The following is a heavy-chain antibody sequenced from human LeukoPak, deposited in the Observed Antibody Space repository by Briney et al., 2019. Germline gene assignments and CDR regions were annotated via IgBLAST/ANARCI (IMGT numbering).Heavy chain of an antibody. V-gene: IGHV3-33*08. CDR1: GFTFSSYA. Sequence: GGSLRLSCAASGFTFSSYAMHWVRQAPGKGLEWVAVIWYDGSNKYYADSVKGRFTISRDNSKNTLYLQMNSLRAEDTAVYYCARGQYYDFWSGYFYYYYGMDVWGQGTTVTVSS. D-gene: IGHD3-3*01. CDR3: ARGQYYDFWSGYFYYYYGMDV. CDR2: IWYDGSNK. J-gene: IGHJ6*02.